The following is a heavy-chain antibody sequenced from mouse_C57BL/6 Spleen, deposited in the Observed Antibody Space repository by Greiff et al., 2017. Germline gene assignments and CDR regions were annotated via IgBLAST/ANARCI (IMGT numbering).Heavy chain of an antibody. D-gene: IGHD1-1*01. V-gene: IGHV14-4*01. CDR3: TYITTGVAHWYFDV. Sequence: VQLQQSGAELVRPGASVKLSCTASGFNIKDDYMHWVKQRPEQGLEWIGWIDPENGDTEYASKFQGKATITADTSSNTAYLQHSSLTSEDTAVYYCTYITTGVAHWYFDVWGTGTTVTVSS. J-gene: IGHJ1*03. CDR1: GFNIKDDY. CDR2: IDPENGDT.